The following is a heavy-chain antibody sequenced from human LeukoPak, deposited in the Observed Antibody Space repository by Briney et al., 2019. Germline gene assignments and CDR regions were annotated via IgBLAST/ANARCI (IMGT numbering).Heavy chain of an antibody. CDR3: ARDGCSSTSCYSPIGDYYYYTDV. J-gene: IGHJ6*03. V-gene: IGHV1-2*02. Sequence: ASVKVSCKASGYTFIDYYMHGVRQAPGQGLEWMGWINPNSGAPNYAQKFQGRVTMTGDTSISTAYMELGRLRSDDTAVYYCARDGCSSTSCYSPIGDYYYYTDVWGKGTTVTVSS. D-gene: IGHD2-2*02. CDR2: INPNSGAP. CDR1: GYTFIDYY.